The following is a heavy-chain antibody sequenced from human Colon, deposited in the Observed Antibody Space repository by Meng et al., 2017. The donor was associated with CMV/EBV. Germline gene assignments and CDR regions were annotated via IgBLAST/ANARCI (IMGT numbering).Heavy chain of an antibody. D-gene: IGHD3-22*01. CDR1: GYTFTSYD. CDR3: ARSAKTFGDQLDSSGYIDAFDI. CDR2: MNPNSGNT. V-gene: IGHV1-8*03. J-gene: IGHJ3*02. Sequence: ASAKVSCKASGYTFTSYDINWVRQATGQGLEWMGWMNPNSGNTGYAQKFQGRVTITKNTSISTAYMELSSLRSEDTAVYYCARSAKTFGDQLDSSGYIDAFDIWGQGTMVTVSS.